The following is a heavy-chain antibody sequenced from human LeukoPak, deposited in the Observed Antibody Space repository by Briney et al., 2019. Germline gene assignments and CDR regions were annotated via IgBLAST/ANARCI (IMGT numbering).Heavy chain of an antibody. J-gene: IGHJ4*02. V-gene: IGHV3-21*01. Sequence: GGSLRLSCAASGFTFSSYSMNWVRQAPGKGLEWVSSISSSSSYIYYADSVKGRFTISRDNAKNSLYLQMNSLRAEDTAVYYCARGHYYGSGSFDYYFDYWGQGTLVTVSS. D-gene: IGHD3-10*01. CDR2: ISSSSSYI. CDR3: ARGHYYGSGSFDYYFDY. CDR1: GFTFSSYS.